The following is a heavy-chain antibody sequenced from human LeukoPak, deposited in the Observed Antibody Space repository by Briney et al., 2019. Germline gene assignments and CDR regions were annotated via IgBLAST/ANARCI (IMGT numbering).Heavy chain of an antibody. Sequence: GGSLRLSCAASGFTFSTYAIHWVRQAPGKGLEWVAVISDDGSTKYYADSVKGRFTISRDNSKNMLYLQLNSLRAEDSAVYYCARDLIAVTGTGFWFDPRGQGTLVTVSS. CDR3: ARDLIAVTGTGFWFDP. CDR2: ISDDGSTK. V-gene: IGHV3-30-3*01. CDR1: GFTFSTYA. J-gene: IGHJ5*02. D-gene: IGHD6-19*01.